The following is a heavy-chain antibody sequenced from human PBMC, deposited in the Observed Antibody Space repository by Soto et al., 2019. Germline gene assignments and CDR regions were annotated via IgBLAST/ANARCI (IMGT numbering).Heavy chain of an antibody. CDR3: AKDHDEDFGYDLDYFNS. V-gene: IGHV3-9*01. D-gene: IGHD5-12*01. CDR1: GFNFDDFA. Sequence: GGSLRLSCAASGFNFDDFAMHWVRRAPGKGLEWVSGISWEGGSIGYADSVKGRFIISRDNAKNSLFLQTNSLTADDTALYYCAKDHDEDFGYDLDYFNSWGQGTLVTVSS. J-gene: IGHJ4*02. CDR2: ISWEGGSI.